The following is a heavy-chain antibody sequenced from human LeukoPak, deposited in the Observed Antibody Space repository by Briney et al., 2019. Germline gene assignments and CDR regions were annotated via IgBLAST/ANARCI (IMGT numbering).Heavy chain of an antibody. CDR1: GFTFSSYG. CDR3: AKLPSGGTGTALIDY. J-gene: IGHJ4*02. CDR2: IWYDGSNK. D-gene: IGHD1-1*01. V-gene: IGHV3-33*06. Sequence: GGSLRLSCAASGFTFSSYGMHWVRQAPGKGLEWGAGIWYDGSNKYYADSVKGRFTISRDNSKNTLYLQMNSLRAEDTAVYYCAKLPSGGTGTALIDYWGQGTLVTASS.